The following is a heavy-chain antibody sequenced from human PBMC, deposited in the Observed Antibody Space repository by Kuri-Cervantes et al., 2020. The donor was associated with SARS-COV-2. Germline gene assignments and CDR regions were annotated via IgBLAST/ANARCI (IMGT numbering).Heavy chain of an antibody. J-gene: IGHJ3*02. D-gene: IGHD2-2*01. CDR2: ISYDGSNK. V-gene: IGHV3-30-3*01. Sequence: LSLTCAASGFTFSGYYMSWIRQAPGKGLEWVAVISYDGSNKYYADSVKGRFTISRDNSKNTLYLQMNSLRAEDTAVYYCAREGDIVVVHDAFDIWGQGTMVTVSS. CDR1: GFTFSGYY. CDR3: AREGDIVVVHDAFDI.